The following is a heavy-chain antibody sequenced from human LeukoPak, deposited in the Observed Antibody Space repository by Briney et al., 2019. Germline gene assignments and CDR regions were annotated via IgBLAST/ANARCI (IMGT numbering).Heavy chain of an antibody. D-gene: IGHD1-26*01. V-gene: IGHV3-7*01. CDR2: MNQDGSER. J-gene: IGHJ4*02. CDR3: ARGGSI. CDR1: GFTFSIYW. Sequence: GGSLRLSCAASGFTFSIYWMSWVRQAPGKGLEWVANMNQDGSERYYVDSVRGRFTISRDNAKNSLYLQMSSLKVEDTAVYYCARGGSIGGQGTLVTVSS.